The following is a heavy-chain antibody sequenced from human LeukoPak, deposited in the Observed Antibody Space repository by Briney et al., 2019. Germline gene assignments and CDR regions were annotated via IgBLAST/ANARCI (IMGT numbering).Heavy chain of an antibody. CDR1: GGSISSYY. CDR3: AASSGFGELSRFDY. Sequence: KASETLSLTCTVSGGSISSYYWSWIRQPPGKGLEWIGYIYYSGSTNYNPSLKSRVTISVDTSKNQFSLKLSSVTAADTAVYYYAASSGFGELSRFDYWGQGTLVTVSS. J-gene: IGHJ4*02. V-gene: IGHV4-59*01. D-gene: IGHD3-10*01. CDR2: IYYSGST.